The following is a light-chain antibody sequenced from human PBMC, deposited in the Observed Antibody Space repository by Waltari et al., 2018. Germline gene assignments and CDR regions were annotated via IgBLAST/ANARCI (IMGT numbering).Light chain of an antibody. V-gene: IGKV1-39*01. CDR2: AAS. Sequence: DVQLTQSPSSLSSSLGDRATIACRASQYISNYLNWYQQKPGNAPKLLISAASSLQSGVPSRFSGSGSGTVFTLTISNLQPEDFATYYCQQSKNAPLTFGGGTRVEI. J-gene: IGKJ4*01. CDR1: QYISNY. CDR3: QQSKNAPLT.